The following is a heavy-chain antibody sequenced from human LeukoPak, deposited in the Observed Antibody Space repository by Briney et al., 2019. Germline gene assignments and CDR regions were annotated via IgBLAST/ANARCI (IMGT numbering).Heavy chain of an antibody. CDR2: IKQDGSEK. CDR1: GFIFSDYW. Sequence: GGSLRLSCAASGFIFSDYWMSYLRQAPGKGLEWVANIKQDGSEKYYLDSVKGRFTISRDNAKNSLSLQMNSLRAEDTAVYYCARDGDTSGYSDWGQGTLVTVSS. CDR3: ARDGDTSGYSD. V-gene: IGHV3-7*01. J-gene: IGHJ4*02. D-gene: IGHD3-22*01.